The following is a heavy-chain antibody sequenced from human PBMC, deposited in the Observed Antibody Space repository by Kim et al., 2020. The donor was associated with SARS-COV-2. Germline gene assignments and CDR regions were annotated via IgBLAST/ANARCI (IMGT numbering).Heavy chain of an antibody. J-gene: IGHJ4*02. CDR1: GFTFSSYS. D-gene: IGHD6-19*01. CDR3: ARDRAVAGTLIYYFDY. V-gene: IGHV3-21*01. Sequence: GGSLRLSCAASGFTFSSYSMNWVRQAPGKGLEWVSSISSSSSYIYYADSVKGRFTISRDNAKNSLYLQMNSLRAEDTAVYYCARDRAVAGTLIYYFDYCGQGTLVTVSS. CDR2: ISSSSSYI.